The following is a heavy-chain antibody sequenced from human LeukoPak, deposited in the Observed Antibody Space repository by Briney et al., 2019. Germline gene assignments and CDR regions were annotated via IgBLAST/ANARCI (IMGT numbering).Heavy chain of an antibody. CDR2: ISGSGGST. V-gene: IGHV3-23*01. J-gene: IGHJ4*02. CDR1: GFTFSSYA. D-gene: IGHD6-13*01. Sequence: GGSLRLSCAASGFTFSSYAMSWVRQAPGKGLEWVSAISGSGGSTYYADSVKGRFTISRDNSKNTLYLQMNSLRAEDTAVYYCAKDSSSSWRKGSYFDYWGQGTLVTVSS. CDR3: AKDSSSSWRKGSYFDY.